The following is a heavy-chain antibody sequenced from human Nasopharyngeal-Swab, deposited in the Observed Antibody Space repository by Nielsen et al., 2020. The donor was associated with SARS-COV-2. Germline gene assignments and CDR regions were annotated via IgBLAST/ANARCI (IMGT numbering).Heavy chain of an antibody. D-gene: IGHD6-13*01. CDR1: GGSISSGEYY. V-gene: IGHV4-30-4*01. CDR2: IYYSGST. Sequence: SETLSLTCTVSGGSISSGEYYWRRIRQPPGKGLEWIGYIYYSGSTYYNPSLKSRVTISVDTSKNQFSLKLSSVTAADTAVYYCARVFEAAAGLDYWGQGTLVTVSS. J-gene: IGHJ4*02. CDR3: ARVFEAAAGLDY.